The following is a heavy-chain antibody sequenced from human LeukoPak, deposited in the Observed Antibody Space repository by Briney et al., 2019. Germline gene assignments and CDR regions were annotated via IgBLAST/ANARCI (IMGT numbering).Heavy chain of an antibody. Sequence: GGSLRLSCAASGFTFSSYAMSWVRQAPGKGLEWVSAISGSGGSTYYADSVKGRFTISRDNSKNTLYLQMNSLRAGDTAVYYCAKSPDFWSGYNFDYWGQGTLVTVSS. CDR2: ISGSGGST. CDR1: GFTFSSYA. D-gene: IGHD3-3*01. J-gene: IGHJ4*02. CDR3: AKSPDFWSGYNFDY. V-gene: IGHV3-23*01.